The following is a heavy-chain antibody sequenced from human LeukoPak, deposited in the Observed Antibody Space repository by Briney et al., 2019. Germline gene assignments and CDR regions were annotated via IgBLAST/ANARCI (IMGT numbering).Heavy chain of an antibody. J-gene: IGHJ4*02. Sequence: GRSLRLSCAASGFTFSSYAMHWVRQAPGKGLEWVAVISYDGGNKYYADSVKGRFTISRDNSKNTLYLQMNSLRAEDTAVYYCARVGELERLWGYFDYWGQGTLVTVSS. CDR2: ISYDGGNK. CDR1: GFTFSSYA. V-gene: IGHV3-30-3*01. D-gene: IGHD1-1*01. CDR3: ARVGELERLWGYFDY.